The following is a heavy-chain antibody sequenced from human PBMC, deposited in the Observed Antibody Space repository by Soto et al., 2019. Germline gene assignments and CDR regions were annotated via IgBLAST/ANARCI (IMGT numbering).Heavy chain of an antibody. CDR3: AKSLNINWKNWFDL. D-gene: IGHD1-1*01. CDR2: ISDSDGRT. CDR1: GFTFSTPA. J-gene: IGHJ5*02. V-gene: IGHV3-23*01. Sequence: EGQILESGGGLVQLGGSLRLSCVAPGFTFSTPAMNWVRQAPGKGPEWASIISDSDGRTYYADSVKGRFTISRDNSRNTLFLDMNSLRAEDTAVYYCAKSLNINWKNWFDLWGQGTLVTVSA.